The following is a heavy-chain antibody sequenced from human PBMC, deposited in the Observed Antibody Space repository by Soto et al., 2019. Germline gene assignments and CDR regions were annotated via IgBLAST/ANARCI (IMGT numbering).Heavy chain of an antibody. V-gene: IGHV4-59*08. Sequence: PSETLSLTCTVSGGSISSYYWSWIRQPPGKGLEWIGYIYYSGSTNYNPSLKSRVTISVDTPKNQFSLKLSSVTDADPAVYYCARLYGGAKIFYYYYYMDVWGKGTTVTVSS. J-gene: IGHJ6*03. CDR3: ARLYGGAKIFYYYYYMDV. D-gene: IGHD4-17*01. CDR2: IYYSGST. CDR1: GGSISSYY.